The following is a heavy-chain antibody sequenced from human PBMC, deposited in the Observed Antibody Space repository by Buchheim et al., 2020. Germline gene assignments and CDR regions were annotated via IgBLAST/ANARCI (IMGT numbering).Heavy chain of an antibody. CDR1: GFSLSTNGMC. J-gene: IGHJ3*01. CDR3: ARTYYYDGSGYVTRAFDF. CDR2: IAWHDDN. V-gene: IGHV2-70*01. Sequence: QVTLRESGPALVKPTQTLTLTCTFSGFSLSTNGMCVSWIRQPPGKALEWLALIAWHDDNYYSTSLKTRLTISKDTSKNQVVLTMTNVDPVDTATYYCARTYYYDGSGYVTRAFDFWGQGT. D-gene: IGHD3-22*01.